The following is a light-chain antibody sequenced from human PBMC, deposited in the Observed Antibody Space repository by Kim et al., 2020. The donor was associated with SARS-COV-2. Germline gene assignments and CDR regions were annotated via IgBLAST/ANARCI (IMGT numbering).Light chain of an antibody. Sequence: DIQMTQSPSSLSASVGDRVTITCRASQSISSYLNWYQQKPGKAPKLLIYAASSLQSGVPSRFSGSGSGTDFTLTISSLQPEDFATYDCLQSYSTPYTFGQGSKLEIK. CDR3: LQSYSTPYT. CDR2: AAS. CDR1: QSISSY. V-gene: IGKV1-39*01. J-gene: IGKJ2*01.